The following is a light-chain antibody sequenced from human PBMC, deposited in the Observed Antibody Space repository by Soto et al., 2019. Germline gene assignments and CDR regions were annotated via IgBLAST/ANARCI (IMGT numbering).Light chain of an antibody. V-gene: IGKV3-11*01. CDR1: QSVSSY. J-gene: IGKJ3*01. CDR3: QQRSNWQVT. CDR2: DAS. Sequence: EIVLTQSPATLSLSPGERATLSCRASQSVSSYLAWYQQKPGQAPRLLIYDASNRATGIPARFSGSGSGTDFTLTISSXEPEDFAVYYCQQRSNWQVTFGPGTKVDIK.